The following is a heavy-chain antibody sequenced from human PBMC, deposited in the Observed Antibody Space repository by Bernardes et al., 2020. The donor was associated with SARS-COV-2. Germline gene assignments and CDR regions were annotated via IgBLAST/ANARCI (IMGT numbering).Heavy chain of an antibody. CDR2: TYHSGTT. CDR1: GDSISSISNF. CDR3: ARRWGYDYWGSGNTRDFDR. J-gene: IGHJ4*02. V-gene: IGHV4-39*01. Sequence: SETLSLTCTVSGDSISSISNFWGWLPHPPGKGLEWLGNTYHSGTTLYNPSLKSRVSISVDTSRNQFSLNLSSVTAADTAVYFCARRWGYDYWGSGNTRDFDRWGQGTLVVVSS. D-gene: IGHD3-3*01.